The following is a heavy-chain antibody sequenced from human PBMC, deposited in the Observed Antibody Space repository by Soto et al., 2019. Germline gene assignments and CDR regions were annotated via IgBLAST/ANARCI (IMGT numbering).Heavy chain of an antibody. D-gene: IGHD2-8*01. CDR3: VRALATNGRSFDY. Sequence: EVQLVESGGGLVQPGGCLRLSCAASGFTLRSYWMHWVRQVSGKGLVWVSRISGDGNITTYADSVKGRFTISRDNANNTLYLQMGRLRAEYTALYHSVRALATNGRSFDYPGQRTLVTVSS. V-gene: IGHV3-74*01. CDR2: ISGDGNIT. J-gene: IGHJ4*02. CDR1: GFTLRSYW.